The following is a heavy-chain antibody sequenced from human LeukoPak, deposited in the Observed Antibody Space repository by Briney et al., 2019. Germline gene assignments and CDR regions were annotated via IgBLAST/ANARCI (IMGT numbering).Heavy chain of an antibody. D-gene: IGHD3-22*01. CDR2: IDPDSGGT. Sequence: ASVKVSCKAPGYTFTDYYIHWVRQAPGQGLEWMGCIDPDSGGTKYGQKFQGRVTMTRETSINTAYMELSRLRSDDTAVYYCARECYDSSGIKYAFDIWGQGTMVTVSS. CDR1: GYTFTDYY. V-gene: IGHV1-2*02. J-gene: IGHJ3*02. CDR3: ARECYDSSGIKYAFDI.